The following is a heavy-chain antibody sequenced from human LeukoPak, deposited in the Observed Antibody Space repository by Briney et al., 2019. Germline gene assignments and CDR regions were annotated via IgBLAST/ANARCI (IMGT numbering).Heavy chain of an antibody. D-gene: IGHD2-21*02. Sequence: PGGSLRPSCAASGITFRSYAMSWVRKSPGKGLEWFSAFSGSGSSTDYADSLKGLFTISGDNSKSTLYLRRSSLRAEDTSVYYCVAGDGRVRHSFDLWGRGTMVTVSS. CDR2: FSGSGSST. CDR1: GITFRSYA. J-gene: IGHJ3*01. V-gene: IGHV3-23*01. CDR3: VAGDGRVRHSFDL.